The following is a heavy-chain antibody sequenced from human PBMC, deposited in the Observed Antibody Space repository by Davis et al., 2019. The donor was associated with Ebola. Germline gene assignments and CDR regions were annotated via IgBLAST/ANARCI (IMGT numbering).Heavy chain of an antibody. Sequence: ASVKVSCKASGYTFTSYYMHWVRQAPGQGLEWMGIINPSDGTTTHAQNFQGRVTLTGDTSTSTVYMELSSLRSDDTAVYYCAKLALWYGDGDYWGQGTLVTVSS. V-gene: IGHV1-46*01. J-gene: IGHJ4*02. CDR3: AKLALWYGDGDY. D-gene: IGHD3-10*01. CDR1: GYTFTSYY. CDR2: INPSDGTT.